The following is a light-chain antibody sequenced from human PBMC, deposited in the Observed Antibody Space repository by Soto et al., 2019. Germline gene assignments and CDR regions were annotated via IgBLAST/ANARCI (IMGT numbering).Light chain of an antibody. Sequence: QSVLTQPPSASGTPGQRVTISCSGSNSNLGRNTVNWYQQFPGAAPNLLIHSDNQRPSGVPDRFSGSRSGTSASLAISGLQSEDEADYYCAAWDESPNVPVFGGGTKLTVL. CDR2: SDN. V-gene: IGLV1-44*01. CDR1: NSNLGRNT. J-gene: IGLJ3*02. CDR3: AAWDESPNVPV.